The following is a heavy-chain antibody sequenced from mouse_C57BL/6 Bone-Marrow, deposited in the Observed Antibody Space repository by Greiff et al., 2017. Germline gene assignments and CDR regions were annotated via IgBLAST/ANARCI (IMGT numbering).Heavy chain of an antibody. Sequence: EVMLVESGGDLVKPGGSLKLSCAASGFTFSSYGMSWVRQTPDKRLEWVATISSGGSYPYYPDSVKGRFTISRDNAKNALYLQMSSLKSEDTAMYYCARQRTGYYFDYWSQGTTLTVSS. CDR2: ISSGGSYP. V-gene: IGHV5-6*01. CDR1: GFTFSSYG. CDR3: ARQRTGYYFDY. D-gene: IGHD4-1*01. J-gene: IGHJ2*01.